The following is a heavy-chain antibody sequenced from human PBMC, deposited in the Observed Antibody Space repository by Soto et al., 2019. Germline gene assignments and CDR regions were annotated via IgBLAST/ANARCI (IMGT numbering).Heavy chain of an antibody. CDR2: ISYDGSNK. CDR1: GFTFSSYA. Sequence: QVQLVESGGGVVQPGGSLRLSCAASGFTFSSYAMHWVRQAPGKGLEWVAVISYDGSNKYYADSVKGRFTISRDNSKNTLYLQMNSLRAEDTAVYYCASLGGEPTLDYWGQGTLVTVSS. CDR3: ASLGGEPTLDY. J-gene: IGHJ4*02. D-gene: IGHD3-16*01. V-gene: IGHV3-30-3*01.